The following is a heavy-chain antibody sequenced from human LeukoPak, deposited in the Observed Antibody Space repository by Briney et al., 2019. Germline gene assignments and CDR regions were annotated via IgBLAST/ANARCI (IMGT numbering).Heavy chain of an antibody. D-gene: IGHD6-6*01. CDR3: ARSKIAARLFGKRYYYYGMDV. V-gene: IGHV1-8*01. Sequence: ASVKVSCKASGYTFTSYDINWVRQATGQGLGWMGWMNPNSGNTGYAQKFQGRVTMTRNTSISTAYMELSSLRSEDTAVYYCARSKIAARLFGKRYYYYGMDVWGQGTTVTVSS. CDR1: GYTFTSYD. CDR2: MNPNSGNT. J-gene: IGHJ6*02.